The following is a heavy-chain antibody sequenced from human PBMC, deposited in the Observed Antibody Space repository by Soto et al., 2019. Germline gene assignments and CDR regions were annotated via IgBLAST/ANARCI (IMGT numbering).Heavy chain of an antibody. D-gene: IGHD4-4*01. CDR2: ISSSSSTI. CDR1: GFTFSSYS. Sequence: PGGSLRLSCAVSGFTFSSYSMNWVRQAPGKGLEWVSYISSSSSTIYYADSVKGRFTISRDNAKNSLYLQMNSLRAEDTAVYCCARDLPDYRQGYWGQGTLVTVSS. CDR3: ARDLPDYRQGY. J-gene: IGHJ4*02. V-gene: IGHV3-48*01.